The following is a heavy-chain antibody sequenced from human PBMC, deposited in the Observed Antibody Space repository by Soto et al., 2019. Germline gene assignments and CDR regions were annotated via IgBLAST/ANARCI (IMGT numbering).Heavy chain of an antibody. V-gene: IGHV3-30*18. J-gene: IGHJ3*02. CDR3: AKDSLWSYYYDSSGYSNDAFDI. D-gene: IGHD3-22*01. CDR1: GFTFSSYG. CDR2: ISYDGSNK. Sequence: QVQLLESGGGVVQPGRSLRLSCAASGFTFSSYGMHWVRQAPGKGLEWVAVISYDGSNKYYADSVKGRFTISRDNSKNTLYLQMNSLRSEGTAVYYCAKDSLWSYYYDSSGYSNDAFDIWGQGTMVTVSS.